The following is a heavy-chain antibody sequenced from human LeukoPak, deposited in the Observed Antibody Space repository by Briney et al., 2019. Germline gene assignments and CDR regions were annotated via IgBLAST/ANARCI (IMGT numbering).Heavy chain of an antibody. V-gene: IGHV1-69*13. J-gene: IGHJ5*02. D-gene: IGHD3-3*01. CDR2: IIPIFGTA. CDR3: ARGLEWLTRRHTWFDP. CDR1: GGSFNNYA. Sequence: GASVKVSCKASGGSFNNYAISWVRQAPGQGLEWMGGIIPIFGTANYAQNLQGRVKITADESTNTAYMELSSLRSDDTAVYYCARGLEWLTRRHTWFDPWGQGTLVTVSS.